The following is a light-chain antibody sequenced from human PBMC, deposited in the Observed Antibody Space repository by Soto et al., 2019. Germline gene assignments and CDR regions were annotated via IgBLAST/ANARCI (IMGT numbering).Light chain of an antibody. Sequence: DIVMTQSPLSLPVTPGEPASISCRSSQSLLNSNGYNYLDWYLQRPGQSPQLLIYQGSNRASGDPDRFSGGGSGTDFTLKISSVEAEDVGVYYCMQALQTPSAFGQGTMLEIK. V-gene: IGKV2-28*01. CDR3: MQALQTPSA. J-gene: IGKJ5*01. CDR2: QGS. CDR1: QSLLNSNGYNY.